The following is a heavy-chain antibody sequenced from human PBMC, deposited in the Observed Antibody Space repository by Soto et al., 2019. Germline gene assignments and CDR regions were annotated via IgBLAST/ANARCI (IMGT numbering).Heavy chain of an antibody. CDR2: TSYDGNTK. V-gene: IGHV3-30*19. CDR3: ARWGTTGGLDL. D-gene: IGHD3-16*01. Sequence: QLVESGGGVVQPGTSLRLSCAASGFRFKSFVMHWVRQVPGKGLQWVALTSYDGNTKYYGDSVQGRFIVSRDNSKNTLDLQTDSLRLEDTVIYCFARWGTTGGLDLWGQGTLVSVSS. CDR1: GFRFKSFV. J-gene: IGHJ5*02.